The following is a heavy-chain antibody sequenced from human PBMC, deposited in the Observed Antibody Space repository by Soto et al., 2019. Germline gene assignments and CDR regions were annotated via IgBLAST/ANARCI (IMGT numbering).Heavy chain of an antibody. J-gene: IGHJ6*02. CDR2: IYYSGST. CDR1: GGSISSGDYY. Sequence: SETLSLTCTVSGGSISSGDYYWSWIRQPPGKGLEWIGYIYYSGSTYYNPYLKSRVTISVDTSKNQYSLKLSSVTAADTAVYYCAGDNVDTAMADYYYYGMDVWSQGTTVTVSS. D-gene: IGHD5-18*01. CDR3: AGDNVDTAMADYYYYGMDV. V-gene: IGHV4-30-4*01.